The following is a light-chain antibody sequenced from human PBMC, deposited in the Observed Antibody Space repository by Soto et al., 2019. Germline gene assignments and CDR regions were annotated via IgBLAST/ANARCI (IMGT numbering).Light chain of an antibody. J-gene: IGLJ1*01. Sequence: QSVLTQPASVSGSPGQSITISCTGISSDIGGYNFVSWYQQHPGKAPKLMIYEVSNRPSGVSNRFSGSESGNTASLTISGLQAEDEADYYCSSHTSSTTDVSVTATKVTVL. CDR2: EVS. V-gene: IGLV2-14*01. CDR1: SSDIGGYNF. CDR3: SSHTSSTTDV.